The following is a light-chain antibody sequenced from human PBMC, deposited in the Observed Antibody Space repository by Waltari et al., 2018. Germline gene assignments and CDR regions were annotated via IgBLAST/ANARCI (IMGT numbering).Light chain of an antibody. CDR1: HIGKKN. CDR2: RDT. J-gene: IGLJ3*02. V-gene: IGLV3-9*01. CDR3: QVWASSWV. Sequence: SYELTQPLSVSVALGQTATLHCGGNHIGKKNVHWYQQKAGQAPVLVIYRDTSRPSGIPERFSGSNSRDTATLTISRAQADDEADYYCQVWASSWVFGGGSKLTVL.